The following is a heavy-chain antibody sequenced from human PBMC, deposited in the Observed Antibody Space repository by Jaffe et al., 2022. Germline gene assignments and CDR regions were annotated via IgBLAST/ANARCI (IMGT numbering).Heavy chain of an antibody. CDR2: ISAYNGNT. V-gene: IGHV1-18*01. Sequence: QVQLVQSGAEVKKPGASVKVSCKASGYTFTSYGISWVRQAPGQGLEWMGWISAYNGNTNYAQKLQGRVTMTTDTSTSTAYMELRSLRSDDTAVYYCARSEYYYGSGTMGDAFDIWGQGTMVTVSS. CDR3: ARSEYYYGSGTMGDAFDI. CDR1: GYTFTSYG. J-gene: IGHJ3*02. D-gene: IGHD3-10*01.